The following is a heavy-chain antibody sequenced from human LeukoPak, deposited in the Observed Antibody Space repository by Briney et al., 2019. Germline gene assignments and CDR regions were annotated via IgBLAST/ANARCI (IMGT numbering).Heavy chain of an antibody. J-gene: IGHJ4*02. V-gene: IGHV4-34*01. Sequence: PSETLSLTCAVYGGSFSDYFWSWIRQPPGKGLEWIGEINHSGSTNYNPSLKSRVTISVDTSKIQFSLKLSSVTAADTAVYYCAGGSAEAWDLPHYWGQGTLVTVSS. D-gene: IGHD1-26*01. CDR2: INHSGST. CDR3: AGGSAEAWDLPHY. CDR1: GGSFSDYF.